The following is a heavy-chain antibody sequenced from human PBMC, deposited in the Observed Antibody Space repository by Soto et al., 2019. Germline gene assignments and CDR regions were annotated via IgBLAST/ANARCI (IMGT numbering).Heavy chain of an antibody. CDR3: NRGSEYDFWSGYL. D-gene: IGHD3-3*01. Sequence: QVRLVQSGAEVRKPGSSVKVSCKVTGGTSTRYAINWVRQAPGQGLEWMGGIVPMFGTSKYAQKFQGRVTITADTSTNIDYMELRSLRSEDTAVYYCNRGSEYDFWSGYLWGQGTLVSVSS. V-gene: IGHV1-69*06. CDR1: GGTSTRYA. CDR2: IVPMFGTS. J-gene: IGHJ4*02.